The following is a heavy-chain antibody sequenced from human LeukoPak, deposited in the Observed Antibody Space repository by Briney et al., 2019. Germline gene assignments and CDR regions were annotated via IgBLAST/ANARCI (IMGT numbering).Heavy chain of an antibody. J-gene: IGHJ4*02. Sequence: SETLSLTCTVSGGSISSSSYYWGWIRQPPGKGLEWIGSIYYSGSTYYNPSLKSRVTISVDTSKNQFSLKLSSVTAADTAVYYCARRYGSGIDYWGQGTLVTVYS. CDR3: ARRYGSGIDY. V-gene: IGHV4-39*07. CDR1: GGSISSSSYY. D-gene: IGHD3-10*01. CDR2: IYYSGST.